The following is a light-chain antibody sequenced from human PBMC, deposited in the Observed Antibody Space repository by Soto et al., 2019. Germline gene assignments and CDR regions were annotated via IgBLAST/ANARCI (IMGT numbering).Light chain of an antibody. CDR1: QGIRND. Sequence: AIQMTQSPSSLSASVGDRVTITCRASQGIRNDLGWYQQKPGQAPKLLIYAASTLHSGVPARFSGSGSGTEFTLTISSLQPEDFANYYCLQDDTYPLTFGGGTKVEIK. J-gene: IGKJ4*01. V-gene: IGKV1-6*01. CDR2: AAS. CDR3: LQDDTYPLT.